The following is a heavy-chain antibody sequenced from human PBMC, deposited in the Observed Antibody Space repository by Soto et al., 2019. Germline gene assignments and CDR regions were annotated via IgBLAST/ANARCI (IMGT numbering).Heavy chain of an antibody. J-gene: IGHJ4*02. CDR1: GFTFSRKW. CDR3: ATHALFLSGPLDY. Sequence: EVQLVDSGGGLVQPGGSLRLSCAASGFTFSRKWRTWVRQAPGKGLEWVASINQDESDNYYVDSVKGRFTISRDNAKSSLFLQMNSLRAEDTAVYFCATHALFLSGPLDYWGQGTLVIVSS. CDR2: INQDESDN. V-gene: IGHV3-7*02. D-gene: IGHD2-8*02.